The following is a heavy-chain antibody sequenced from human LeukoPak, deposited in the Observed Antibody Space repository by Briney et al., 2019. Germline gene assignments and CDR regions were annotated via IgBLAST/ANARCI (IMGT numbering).Heavy chain of an antibody. Sequence: GGSLRLSCVASGFTVSSNYMSWVRQAPGEGVEWGSVIYSSGTTYYADSVKGRFTISRDNSKNTLYLQMNSLRAEDTAVYYCARSTPPIGRSTYYFDYWGQGTLVTVSS. CDR2: IYSSGTT. V-gene: IGHV3-53*01. CDR3: ARSTPPIGRSTYYFDY. CDR1: GFTVSSNY. J-gene: IGHJ4*02. D-gene: IGHD1-1*01.